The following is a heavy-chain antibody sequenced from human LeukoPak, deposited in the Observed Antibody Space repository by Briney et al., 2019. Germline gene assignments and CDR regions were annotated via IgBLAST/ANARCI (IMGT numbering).Heavy chain of an antibody. J-gene: IGHJ4*02. D-gene: IGHD1-26*01. Sequence: TGGSLRLSCAASGFTFSSYGMHWVRQAPGKGLEWVAVISYDGSNKYYADSVKGRFTISRDNSKNTLYLQMNSLRAEDTAVYYCAKEASRWDYYFDYWGQGILVTVSS. V-gene: IGHV3-30*18. CDR3: AKEASRWDYYFDY. CDR1: GFTFSSYG. CDR2: ISYDGSNK.